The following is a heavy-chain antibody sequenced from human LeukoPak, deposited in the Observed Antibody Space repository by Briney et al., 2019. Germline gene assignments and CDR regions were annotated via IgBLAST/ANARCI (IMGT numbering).Heavy chain of an antibody. Sequence: SETLSLTCTVSGGSISSYYWRWIRQPPGKGLEWIGYIYYSGSTNYNPSLKSRVTISVDTSKNQFSLKLSSVTAADTAVYYCARDGHEVVVTASGAFDIWGQGTMVTVSS. CDR2: IYYSGST. J-gene: IGHJ3*02. CDR1: GGSISSYY. CDR3: ARDGHEVVVTASGAFDI. D-gene: IGHD2-21*02. V-gene: IGHV4-59*01.